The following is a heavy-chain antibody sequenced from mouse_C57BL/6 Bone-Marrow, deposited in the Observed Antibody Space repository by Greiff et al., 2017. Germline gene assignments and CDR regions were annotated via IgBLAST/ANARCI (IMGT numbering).Heavy chain of an antibody. CDR3: TTGSNYSYFDY. D-gene: IGHD2-5*01. CDR2: IDPENGDT. CDR1: GFNIKDDY. V-gene: IGHV14-4*01. J-gene: IGHJ2*01. Sequence: VQLQQSGAELVRPGASVKLSCTASGFNIKDDYMHWVKQRPEQGLAWIGWIDPENGDTEYASKFQGKATITADTSSNKAYLQLSSLTSEDTAVYYCTTGSNYSYFDYWGQGTTLTVSS.